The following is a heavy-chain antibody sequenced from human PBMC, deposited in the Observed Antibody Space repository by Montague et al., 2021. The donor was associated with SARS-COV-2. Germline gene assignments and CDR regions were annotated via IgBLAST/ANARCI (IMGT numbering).Heavy chain of an antibody. Sequence: SETLSLTCTVSGGSISSGSYWGWIRQPPGKGLEWIGTSDHSGITYYSPSLKSRVTISLDTSKNQFSLNLDSVTASDTAMYYCARVILAVAGANFYFDYWGQGTLVTVSS. CDR2: SDHSGIT. J-gene: IGHJ4*02. D-gene: IGHD4/OR15-4a*01. CDR3: ARVILAVAGANFYFDY. V-gene: IGHV4-38-2*02. CDR1: GGSISSGSY.